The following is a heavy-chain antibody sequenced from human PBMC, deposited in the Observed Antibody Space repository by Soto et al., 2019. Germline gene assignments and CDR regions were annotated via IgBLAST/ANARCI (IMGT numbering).Heavy chain of an antibody. V-gene: IGHV4-34*01. CDR3: ARHYGGNKGAGDP. CDR2: INHSGST. J-gene: IGHJ5*02. D-gene: IGHD4-17*01. CDR1: GGSFSGYY. Sequence: PSETLSLTCAVYGGSFSGYYWSWIRQPPGKGLEWIGEINHSGSTNYNPSLKSRVTISVDTSKNQFSLKLSSVTAADTAVYYCARHYGGNKGAGDPWGQGTLVTVSS.